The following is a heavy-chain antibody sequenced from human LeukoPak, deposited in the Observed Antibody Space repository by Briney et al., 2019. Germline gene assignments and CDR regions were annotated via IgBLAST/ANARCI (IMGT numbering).Heavy chain of an antibody. Sequence: ASVKVSCKASGYTFTSYGISWVRQAPGQGLEWMGWISAYNGNTNYAQKLQGRVTMTTDTSTSTAYMELRSLRSDDTAVYYCARGGVRWLRTYYFDYWGQGTLVTVSS. J-gene: IGHJ4*02. CDR2: ISAYNGNT. V-gene: IGHV1-18*01. CDR1: GYTFTSYG. D-gene: IGHD5-24*01. CDR3: ARGGVRWLRTYYFDY.